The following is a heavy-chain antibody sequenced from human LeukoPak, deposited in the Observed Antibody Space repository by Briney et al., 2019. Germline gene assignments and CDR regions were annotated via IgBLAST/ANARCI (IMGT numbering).Heavy chain of an antibody. J-gene: IGHJ6*03. CDR3: ARDIVVVPAAFDYYYYMDV. Sequence: ASVKVSCKTSGYSENFYGITWVRQVAGQGLEWMGWINPNSGGTNYAQKFQGRVTMTRDTSISTAYMELSRLRSDDTAVYYCARDIVVVPAAFDYYYYMDVWGKGTTVTVSS. CDR2: INPNSGGT. CDR1: GYSENFYG. V-gene: IGHV1-2*02. D-gene: IGHD2-2*01.